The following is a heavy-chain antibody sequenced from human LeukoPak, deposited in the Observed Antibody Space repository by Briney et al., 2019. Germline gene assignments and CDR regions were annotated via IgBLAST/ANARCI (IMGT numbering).Heavy chain of an antibody. D-gene: IGHD3-16*01. CDR3: ARAAIGGFDY. CDR1: GFTFSSYA. V-gene: IGHV3-30*14. J-gene: IGHJ4*02. CDR2: ISYDGSYK. Sequence: GGSLRLSCAASGFTFSSYAMHGVRQAPGKGREWVAIISYDGSYKYYADSVKGRFTISRDNSKNTLYLQMNSLRAEDTAVYYCARAAIGGFDYWGQGTLVTVSS.